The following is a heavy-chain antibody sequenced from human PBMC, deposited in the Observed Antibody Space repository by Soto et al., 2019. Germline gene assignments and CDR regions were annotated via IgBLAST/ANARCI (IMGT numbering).Heavy chain of an antibody. CDR2: INPSGGST. Sequence: ASVKVSCKASGYTFTSYYMHWVRQAPGQGLEWMGIINPSGGSTSYAQKFQSRVTMTRDTSTSTVYMELSSLRSEDTAVYYCARVFNEYSSSSASYYCYGMDVWGQGTTVTVSS. CDR3: ARVFNEYSSSSASYYCYGMDV. D-gene: IGHD6-6*01. CDR1: GYTFTSYY. V-gene: IGHV1-46*01. J-gene: IGHJ6*02.